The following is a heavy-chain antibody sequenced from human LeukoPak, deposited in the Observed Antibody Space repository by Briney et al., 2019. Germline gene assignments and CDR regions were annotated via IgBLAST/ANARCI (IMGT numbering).Heavy chain of an antibody. D-gene: IGHD3-16*01. Sequence: SVKVSCKASGGTFSSYAISWVRQAPGQGLEWMGGIIPIFGTANYAQKFQGRVTITADKSTSTAYMELRSLRSDDTAIYYCARDLAWGKSNLNKSHTAWLDPWGQGTLVTVSS. V-gene: IGHV1-69*06. CDR1: GGTFSSYA. CDR3: ARDLAWGKSNLNKSHTAWLDP. J-gene: IGHJ5*02. CDR2: IIPIFGTA.